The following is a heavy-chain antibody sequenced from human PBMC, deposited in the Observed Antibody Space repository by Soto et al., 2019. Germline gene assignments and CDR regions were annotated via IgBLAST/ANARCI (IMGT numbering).Heavy chain of an antibody. CDR3: ARFAAAPRGYSYGVYYYYGMDV. D-gene: IGHD5-18*01. V-gene: IGHV6-1*01. Sequence: SQTLSLTCAISGDSFSSNSAAWNWIRQSPSRGLEWLGRTYYRSKWYNDYAVPVKSRITINPDTSKNQFSLQLNSVTPEDTAVYYCARFAAAPRGYSYGVYYYYGMDVWGQGTTVTVSS. CDR2: TYYRSKWYN. J-gene: IGHJ6*02. CDR1: GDSFSSNSAA.